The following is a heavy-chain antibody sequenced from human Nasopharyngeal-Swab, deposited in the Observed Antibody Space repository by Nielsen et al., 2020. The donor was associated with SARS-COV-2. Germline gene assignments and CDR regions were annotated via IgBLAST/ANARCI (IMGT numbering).Heavy chain of an antibody. CDR1: GDTFTNYA. Sequence: SVKVSCKTSGDTFTNYAISWVRQAPGQGLEWMGGIVPALGLPNYAQKFRGRLTISADRSTTTSYLELSSLRFEDTAIYYCAREGEYGAYDAPDYWGQGTLVTVSS. J-gene: IGHJ4*02. CDR3: AREGEYGAYDAPDY. V-gene: IGHV1-69*10. CDR2: IVPALGLP. D-gene: IGHD5-12*01.